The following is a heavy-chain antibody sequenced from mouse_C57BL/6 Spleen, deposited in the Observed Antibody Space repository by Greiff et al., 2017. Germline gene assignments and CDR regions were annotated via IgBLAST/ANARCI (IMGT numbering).Heavy chain of an antibody. CDR1: GFTFSSYG. J-gene: IGHJ4*01. D-gene: IGHD2-5*01. CDR3: ARRSNYLYAMDY. V-gene: IGHV5-6*02. Sequence: EVKLVESGGDLVKPGGSLKLSCAASGFTFSSYGMSWVRQTPDKRLEWVATISSGGSYTYYPDSVKGRVTISRDNAKNTLYLQMSSLKSEDTAMYYCARRSNYLYAMDYWGQGTSVTVSS. CDR2: ISSGGSYT.